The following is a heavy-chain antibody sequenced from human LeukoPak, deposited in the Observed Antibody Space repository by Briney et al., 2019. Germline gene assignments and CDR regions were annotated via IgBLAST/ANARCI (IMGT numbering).Heavy chain of an antibody. V-gene: IGHV3-23*01. J-gene: IGHJ4*02. CDR1: GFTFSAFG. CDR3: AKDTYYYGSGTTNFDS. D-gene: IGHD3-10*01. CDR2: ITKSGDST. Sequence: PGGSLRLSCAASGFTFSAFGMNGVRQAPGKGLEWVSTITKSGDSTYYVDSVKGRFTISRDNSKNTLSLQLNSLRAGDTAVYYCAKDTYYYGSGTTNFDSWGQGILVTVSS.